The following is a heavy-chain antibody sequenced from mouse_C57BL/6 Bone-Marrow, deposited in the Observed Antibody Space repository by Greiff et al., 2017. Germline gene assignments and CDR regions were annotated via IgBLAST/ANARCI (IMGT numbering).Heavy chain of an antibody. D-gene: IGHD4-1*01. CDR3: LNSLGDWYFDV. V-gene: IGHV1-80*01. Sequence: QVQLKESGAELVKPGASVKISCKASGYAFSSYWMNWVKQRPGKGLEWIGQIYPGDGDTNYNGKFKGKATLTADKSSSTAYMQLSSLTSEDSAVYFCLNSLGDWYFDVWGTGTTVTVSS. J-gene: IGHJ1*03. CDR1: GYAFSSYW. CDR2: IYPGDGDT.